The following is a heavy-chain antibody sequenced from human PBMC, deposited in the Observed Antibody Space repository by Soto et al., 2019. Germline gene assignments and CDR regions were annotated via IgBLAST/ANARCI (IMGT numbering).Heavy chain of an antibody. CDR1: GITFSSFS. V-gene: IGHV3-21*01. D-gene: IGHD3-22*01. J-gene: IGHJ4*02. CDR3: ASPYYYDSSGYFGGAL. Sequence: PGGSLRLSCVVSGITFSSFSMNWVRQAPGQGLEWVASITCNPNYIYYADSVKGRFTISRDNAKNSLFLQMNSLRAEDTAVYYCASPYYYDSSGYFGGALWGRGTLVTVSS. CDR2: ITCNPNYI.